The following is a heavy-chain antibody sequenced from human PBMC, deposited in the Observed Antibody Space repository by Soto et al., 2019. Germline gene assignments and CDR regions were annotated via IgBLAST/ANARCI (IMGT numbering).Heavy chain of an antibody. CDR1: GFTFSSYS. D-gene: IGHD1-7*01. Sequence: GGSLRLSCAASGFTFSSYSMNWVRQAPGKGLEWVSSISSSSSYIYYADSVKGRFTISRDNAKNSLYLQMNSLRAEDTAVYYCARVARVTGTTFYFDYWGQGTLVTVSS. CDR3: ARVARVTGTTFYFDY. V-gene: IGHV3-21*01. J-gene: IGHJ4*02. CDR2: ISSSSSYI.